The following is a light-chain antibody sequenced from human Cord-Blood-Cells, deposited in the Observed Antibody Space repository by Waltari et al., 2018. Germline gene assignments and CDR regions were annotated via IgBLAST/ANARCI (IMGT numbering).Light chain of an antibody. CDR1: PSFSSY. V-gene: IGKV3-11*01. CDR3: QQRSNWLT. J-gene: IGKJ4*01. CDR2: DAS. Sequence: EIVLTQSPATLSLSPGERATLSCRASPSFSSYLAWYQQKPGQAPRLLSYDASNRATGIPARFSGSGSGTDFTVTISSLEPEDFAVYYCQQRSNWLTFGGGTKVEIK.